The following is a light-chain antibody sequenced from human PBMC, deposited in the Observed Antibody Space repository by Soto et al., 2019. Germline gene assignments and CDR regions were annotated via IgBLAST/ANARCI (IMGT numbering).Light chain of an antibody. V-gene: IGKV3-15*01. J-gene: IGKJ4*01. CDR2: DAS. CDR1: QNVYKN. Sequence: EIVMTQSPATLSVSPGEGATLYCKASQNVYKNLAWYQQRPGQPPRLLIYDASTRASGISARFSGSGYGTEFTLTIGSLQSEDFSVYFCQQRRNWPLSYGGRTKVDIK. CDR3: QQRRNWPLS.